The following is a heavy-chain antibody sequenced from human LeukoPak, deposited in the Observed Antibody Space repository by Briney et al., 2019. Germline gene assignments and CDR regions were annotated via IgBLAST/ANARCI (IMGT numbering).Heavy chain of an antibody. CDR3: ARVQQLWSLDY. CDR1: GGSISSYY. D-gene: IGHD5-18*01. CDR2: IYYSGST. Sequence: PSETLSLTCTVSGGSISSYYWSWIRQPPGKGLEWIGYIYYSGSTNYNPSLKSRVTIPVDTSKNQFSLKLSSVTAADTAVYYCARVQQLWSLDYWGQGTLVTVSS. V-gene: IGHV4-59*01. J-gene: IGHJ4*02.